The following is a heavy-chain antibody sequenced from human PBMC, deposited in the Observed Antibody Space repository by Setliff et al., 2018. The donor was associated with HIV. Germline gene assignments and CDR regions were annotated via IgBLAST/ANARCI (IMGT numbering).Heavy chain of an antibody. D-gene: IGHD3-22*01. V-gene: IGHV4-61*02. CDR2: IYTSGST. J-gene: IGHJ2*01. Sequence: SETLSLTCTVSGGSISSGYYYWSWIRQPAGKGLEWIGRIYTSGSTHYNPSLKSRVTMSVDTSKNQFSLKLSSVTAADTAVYYCAKYTFYDDTSGYFARRYFDLWGRGTLVTVSS. CDR1: GGSISSGYYY. CDR3: AKYTFYDDTSGYFARRYFDL.